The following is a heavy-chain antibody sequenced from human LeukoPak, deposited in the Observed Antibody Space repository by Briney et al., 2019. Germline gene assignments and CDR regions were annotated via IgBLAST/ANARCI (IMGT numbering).Heavy chain of an antibody. V-gene: IGHV3-30*03. J-gene: IGHJ4*02. CDR2: ISYDGSNK. D-gene: IGHD2-15*01. CDR3: AGGRDYFDY. Sequence: GGSLRLSCAASGFTFSSYGMHWVRQAPGKGLEWVAVISYDGSNKYYADSVKGRFTISRDNSKNTLYLQINSPRAEDTAVYYCAGGRDYFDYWGQGTLVAVSS. CDR1: GFTFSSYG.